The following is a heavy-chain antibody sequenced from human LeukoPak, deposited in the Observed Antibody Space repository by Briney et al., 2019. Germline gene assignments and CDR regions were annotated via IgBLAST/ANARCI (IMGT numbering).Heavy chain of an antibody. V-gene: IGHV1-46*01. D-gene: IGHD4-23*01. Sequence: GASVKVSCKASGYTFTSYYMHWVRQAPGEGLEWMGIINPSGGSTSYAQKFQGRVTMTRNTSISTAYMELSSLRSEDTAVYYCARGWGTTVVTPDGWFDPWGQGTLVTVSS. CDR2: INPSGGST. CDR1: GYTFTSYY. CDR3: ARGWGTTVVTPDGWFDP. J-gene: IGHJ5*02.